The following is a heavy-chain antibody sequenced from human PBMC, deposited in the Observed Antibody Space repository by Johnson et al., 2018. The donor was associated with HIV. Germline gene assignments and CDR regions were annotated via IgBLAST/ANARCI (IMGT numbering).Heavy chain of an antibody. Sequence: QVQLVESRGVLVQPGGSLRLSCAASGFTFSNSDMNWVHQAPGKRLEWVAFIRYDGSNKYYADSVKGRFTISRDNSKNSLYLQMNSLVAEDTALYYCAREGIVDAFDILGQGTMVTVSS. D-gene: IGHD3-22*01. J-gene: IGHJ3*02. CDR2: IRYDGSNK. V-gene: IGHV3-30*02. CDR3: AREGIVDAFDI. CDR1: GFTFSNSD.